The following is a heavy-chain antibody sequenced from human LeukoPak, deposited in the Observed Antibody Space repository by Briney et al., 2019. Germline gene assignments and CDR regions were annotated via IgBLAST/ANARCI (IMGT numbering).Heavy chain of an antibody. V-gene: IGHV3-23*01. CDR3: AKDPAARTYPRATFDI. CDR1: GFTFSSYA. D-gene: IGHD6-13*01. Sequence: GGSLRLSCAASGFTFSSYAMSWVRQAPGKGLQWVSAISGSGGSTYYADSVKGRFTIPRDNSKNTLYLQMNSLRAEDTAVYYCAKDPAARTYPRATFDIWGQGTMVTVSS. J-gene: IGHJ3*02. CDR2: ISGSGGST.